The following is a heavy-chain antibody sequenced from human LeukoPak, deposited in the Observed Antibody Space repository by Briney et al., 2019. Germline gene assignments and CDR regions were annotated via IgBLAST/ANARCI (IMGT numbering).Heavy chain of an antibody. CDR2: ITSIAAST. V-gene: IGHV3-64*01. CDR1: GFTFSRYA. CDR3: ARDGYSIGWYRYYYYGMDV. Sequence: GGSLRVSCAASGFTFSRYAMHWVRQAGVQGLEYVSAITSIAASTYYANSVKGRFTISRDNSKNTLYLQMGSLRAEDMAVYYCARDGYSIGWYRYYYYGMDVWGQGTTVIGSS. J-gene: IGHJ6*02. D-gene: IGHD6-19*01.